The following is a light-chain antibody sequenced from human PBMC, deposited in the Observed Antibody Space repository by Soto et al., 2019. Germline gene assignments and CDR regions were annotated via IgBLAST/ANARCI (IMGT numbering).Light chain of an antibody. CDR3: QQSHSTPHT. J-gene: IGKJ2*01. V-gene: IGKV1-39*01. CDR1: QSISVY. CDR2: AAS. Sequence: DIQMTQSPPSLSASVGDRVTITCRASQSISVYLNWYQQKPGKAPNLLIYAASNLQSGVPSRVSGSRYGTDFTPTISNLQPEDSATYYCQQSHSTPHTFGQGTKLEI.